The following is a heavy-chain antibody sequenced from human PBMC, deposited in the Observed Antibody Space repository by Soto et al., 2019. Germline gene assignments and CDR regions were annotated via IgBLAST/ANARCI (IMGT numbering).Heavy chain of an antibody. V-gene: IGHV1-69*06. CDR3: ARDRDYGSGSPYYGMDV. J-gene: IGHJ6*02. D-gene: IGHD3-10*01. Sequence: GASVKVSCKASGGTFSSYAISWLRQAPGQGLEWMGGIIPIFGTANYAQKFQGRVTITADKSTSTAYMELSSLRSEDTAVYYCARDRDYGSGSPYYGMDVWGQGTTVTVSS. CDR2: IIPIFGTA. CDR1: GGTFSSYA.